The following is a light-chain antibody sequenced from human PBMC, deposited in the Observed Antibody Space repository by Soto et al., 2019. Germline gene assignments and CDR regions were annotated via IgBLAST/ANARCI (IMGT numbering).Light chain of an antibody. CDR3: QQFGNSLT. Sequence: EIVLTQSPGTLSLSPGERATLSCRASQSISSSYLAWYQQRPGQAPRLLIYGTSSRATGIPDRFSGSVSGTDFTLTITRLEPEDFAVYFCQQFGNSLTFGGGTKVEIK. V-gene: IGKV3-20*01. CDR1: QSISSSY. J-gene: IGKJ4*01. CDR2: GTS.